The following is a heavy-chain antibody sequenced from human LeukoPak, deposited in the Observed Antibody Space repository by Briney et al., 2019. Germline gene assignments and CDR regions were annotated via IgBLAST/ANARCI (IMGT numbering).Heavy chain of an antibody. V-gene: IGHV1-18*01. CDR2: ISAYNGNT. Sequence: GASVKVSCKASGYTFTSYVISWVRQAPGQGLEWMGWISAYNGNTNYAQKLQGRVTMTTDTSTSTAYMELRSLRSDDTAVYYCARDRSIAVAGDFDYWGQGTLVTVSS. J-gene: IGHJ4*02. D-gene: IGHD6-19*01. CDR1: GYTFTSYV. CDR3: ARDRSIAVAGDFDY.